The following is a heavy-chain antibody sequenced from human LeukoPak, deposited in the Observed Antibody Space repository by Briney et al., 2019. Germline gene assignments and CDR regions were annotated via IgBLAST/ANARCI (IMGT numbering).Heavy chain of an antibody. CDR3: ARSRRERPKYIFDY. J-gene: IGHJ4*02. CDR2: INHSGST. V-gene: IGHV4-34*01. Sequence: PSETLSLTCAVYGGSFSGYYWSWIRQPPGKGLEWIGEINHSGSTNYNPSLKSRVTISVDTSKNQFSLKLSSVTAADTAVYYCARSRRERPKYIFDYWGQGTLVTVSS. D-gene: IGHD1-1*01. CDR1: GGSFSGYY.